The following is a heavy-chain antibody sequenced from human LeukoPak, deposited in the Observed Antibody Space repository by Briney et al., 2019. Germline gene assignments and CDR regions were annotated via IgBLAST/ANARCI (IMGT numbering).Heavy chain of an antibody. CDR2: ISGSGGST. V-gene: IGHV3-23*01. CDR3: AKGSRGGTRGYFDY. Sequence: GGSLRLSCAASGFTFSSYAMSWVRQAPGKGLEWVSAISGSGGSTYYADSVKGRFTISRDNSKNTLYLQMNSLRAGDTAVYYCAKGSRGGTRGYFDYWGQGTLVTVSS. D-gene: IGHD3-16*01. J-gene: IGHJ4*02. CDR1: GFTFSSYA.